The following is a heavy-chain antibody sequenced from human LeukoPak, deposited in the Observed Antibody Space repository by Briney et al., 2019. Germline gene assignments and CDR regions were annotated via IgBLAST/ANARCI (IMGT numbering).Heavy chain of an antibody. CDR2: IIPIFGTA. D-gene: IGHD6-13*01. V-gene: IGHV1-69*13. Sequence: SVKVSCTASGGTFSSYAISWVRQPPGQGLEWMGGIIPIFGTANYAQKFQGRVTITADESTSTAYMELSSLRCEDTAVYYCAILGPGIAAADELMIFDYWGQGTLVTVSS. J-gene: IGHJ4*02. CDR1: GGTFSSYA. CDR3: AILGPGIAAADELMIFDY.